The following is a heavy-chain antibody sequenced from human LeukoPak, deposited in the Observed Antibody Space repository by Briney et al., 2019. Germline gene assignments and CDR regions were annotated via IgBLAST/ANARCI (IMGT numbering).Heavy chain of an antibody. V-gene: IGHV3-30*02. CDR3: ARRNHYESKESDY. Sequence: PGGSLRLSCAASGFLFSDYAFHWVRQAPGKGLEWVALIRHDGSNEYYADSMKGRFTTSRDNSKSTVYLQMNSLRLEDTAIYYCARRNHYESKESDYWGQGTLVTVSS. J-gene: IGHJ4*02. CDR2: IRHDGSNE. D-gene: IGHD3-22*01. CDR1: GFLFSDYA.